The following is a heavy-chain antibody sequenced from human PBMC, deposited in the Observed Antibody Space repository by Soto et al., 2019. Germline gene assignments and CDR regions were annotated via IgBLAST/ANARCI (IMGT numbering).Heavy chain of an antibody. V-gene: IGHV1-3*01. D-gene: IGHD5-12*01. J-gene: IGHJ6*02. Sequence: ASVKVSCKASGYTFTSYAMHCVLRSPVQRLEWMGWINAGNGNTKYSQKFQGRVTITRDTSASTAYMELSSPRSEDTAVYYCASRYSGYQYYYYGMDVWGQGTTVTVSS. CDR3: ASRYSGYQYYYYGMDV. CDR2: INAGNGNT. CDR1: GYTFTSYA.